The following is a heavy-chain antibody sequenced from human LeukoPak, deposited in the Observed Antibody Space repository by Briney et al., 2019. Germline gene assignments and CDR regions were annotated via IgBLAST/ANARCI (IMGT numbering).Heavy chain of an antibody. J-gene: IGHJ4*02. V-gene: IGHV3-48*01. CDR3: ANLDPYDSSGYYYGY. D-gene: IGHD3-22*01. CDR1: GFTFSSYS. CDR2: ISSSSSTI. Sequence: GGSLRLSCAASGFTFSSYSMNWVRQAPGKGLEWVSYISSSSSTIYYADSVKGRFTISRDNSKNTLYLQMNSLRAEDTAVYYCANLDPYDSSGYYYGYWGQGTLVTVSS.